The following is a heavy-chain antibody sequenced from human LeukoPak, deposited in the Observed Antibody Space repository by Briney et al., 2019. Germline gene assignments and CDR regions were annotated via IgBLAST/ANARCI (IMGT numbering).Heavy chain of an antibody. CDR2: INPSGGDT. J-gene: IGHJ5*02. V-gene: IGHV1-46*01. CDR1: GFTFSSYY. D-gene: IGHD6-13*01. CDR3: ARDAAAAGTGLGWFDP. Sequence: GASAKVSCKASGFTFSSYYMHWVRQAPAQGLEWMGLINPSGGDTSYAQKFQGRVTMTRDTSTSTVYMELRSLRSEDTAMYYCARDAAAAGTGLGWFDPWGQGTLVTVSS.